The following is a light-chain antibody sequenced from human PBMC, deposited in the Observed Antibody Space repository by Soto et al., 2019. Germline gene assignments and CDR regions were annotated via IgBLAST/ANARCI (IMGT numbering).Light chain of an antibody. V-gene: IGKV1-12*01. Sequence: DIQMTQSPSSVSASVGDTVTITCRASQGIGSWLGWYQQKPGKAPQLLIYGAPSVQSGVPPRFRGSASETDFTLIIRSLKPEDFASYYCQQANSFPLTFGGGTKVEIK. CDR3: QQANSFPLT. CDR1: QGIGSW. J-gene: IGKJ4*01. CDR2: GAP.